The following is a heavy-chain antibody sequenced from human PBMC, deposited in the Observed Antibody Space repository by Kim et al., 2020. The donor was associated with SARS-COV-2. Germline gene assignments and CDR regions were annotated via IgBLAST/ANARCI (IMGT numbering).Heavy chain of an antibody. D-gene: IGHD3-22*01. J-gene: IGHJ6*02. CDR1: GYSFTSYW. Sequence: GESLKISCKGSGYSFTSYWIGWVRQMPGKGLEWMGIIYPGDSDTRYSPSFQGQVTISADKSISTAYLQWSSLKASHTAMYYCARSNYYDSSGYYYNYYYYGMDVWGQGATVTVSS. CDR3: ARSNYYDSSGYYYNYYYYGMDV. CDR2: IYPGDSDT. V-gene: IGHV5-51*01.